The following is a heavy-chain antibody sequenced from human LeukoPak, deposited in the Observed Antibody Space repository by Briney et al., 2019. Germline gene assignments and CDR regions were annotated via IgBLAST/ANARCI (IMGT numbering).Heavy chain of an antibody. Sequence: GWSLRLSCAASGFTFSSYAMSWVRPAPAKGLEWVSAISASGGSTYYADSVKGRFTISRDNSKNTLYLQMNSLRAEDTAVYYCPSGSADYWGQGTLVTVSS. CDR1: GFTFSSYA. D-gene: IGHD1-26*01. CDR3: PSGSADY. V-gene: IGHV3-23*01. J-gene: IGHJ4*02. CDR2: ISASGGST.